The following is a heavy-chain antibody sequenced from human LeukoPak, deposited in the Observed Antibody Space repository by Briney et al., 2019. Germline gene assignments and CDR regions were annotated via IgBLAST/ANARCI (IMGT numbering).Heavy chain of an antibody. CDR2: IKQDGREK. V-gene: IGHV3-7*03. Sequence: GGSLRLSCAASGFTFRSYWMSWVRQAPGKGLEGVSNIKQDGREKYYVDSVKGRFTISRDTAKNSLYLQMNSPRAEDTALYYCARLKAAAGSNFDYWGQGTLVTVSS. CDR3: ARLKAAAGSNFDY. CDR1: GFTFRSYW. D-gene: IGHD6-13*01. J-gene: IGHJ4*02.